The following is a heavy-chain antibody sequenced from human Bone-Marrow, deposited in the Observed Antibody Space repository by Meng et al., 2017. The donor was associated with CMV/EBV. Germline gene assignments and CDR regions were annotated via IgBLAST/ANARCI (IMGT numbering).Heavy chain of an antibody. CDR3: AGRDCSGGVCPFDP. CDR1: GFTCSTYS. Sequence: ASGFTCSTYSMSLVRQARGKGLEWVSSISSGGSHIYYADSVKGRFTISRDNGKNSLFLQMNSLRAEDTAVYYWAGRDCSGGVCPFDPWGQGTLVTVSS. J-gene: IGHJ5*02. CDR2: ISSGGSHI. V-gene: IGHV3-21*01. D-gene: IGHD2-8*02.